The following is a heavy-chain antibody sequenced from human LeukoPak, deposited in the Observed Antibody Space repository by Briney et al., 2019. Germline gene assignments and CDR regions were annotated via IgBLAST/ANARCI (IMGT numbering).Heavy chain of an antibody. CDR2: IFHRGTT. CDR3: ARTRSGGPYYYYYMDV. J-gene: IGHJ6*03. D-gene: IGHD2-15*01. V-gene: IGHV4-38-2*02. CDR1: SYSISSDYY. Sequence: SETLSLTCTVSSYSISSDYYWGWIRQPPGKGLEWIGSIFHRGTTYYNPSLKSRVTISVDTSKNQFSLKLSSVTAADTAVYYCARTRSGGPYYYYYMDVWGKGTTVTVSS.